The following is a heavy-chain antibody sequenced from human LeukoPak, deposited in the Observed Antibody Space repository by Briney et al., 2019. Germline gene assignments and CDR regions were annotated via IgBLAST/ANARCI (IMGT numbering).Heavy chain of an antibody. CDR3: AREAIEMATTTNGPFDY. D-gene: IGHD5-24*01. CDR1: GGTFSSYA. J-gene: IGHJ4*02. Sequence: ASVKVSCKASGGTFSSYAINWVRQAPGQGLEWMGGIIPIFGTANYAQKFQGRVTITADKSTSTAYMELSSLKSEDTAMYYCAREAIEMATTTNGPFDYWGQGTLVTVSS. V-gene: IGHV1-69*06. CDR2: IIPIFGTA.